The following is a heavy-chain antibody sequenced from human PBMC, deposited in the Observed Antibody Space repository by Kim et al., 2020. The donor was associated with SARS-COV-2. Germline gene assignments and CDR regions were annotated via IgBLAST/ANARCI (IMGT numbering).Heavy chain of an antibody. Sequence: GGSLRLSCITSGFTFSNFWMNWVRQAPGKGLEWVANIKADGSEKYNVDSVQGRFSISRANAKNSPKLQMKSLTAEDTAIYVCFYGHFSNFWGQGTRVTDS. CDR2: IKADGSEK. J-gene: IGHJ4*02. D-gene: IGHD4-17*01. V-gene: IGHV3-7*01. CDR3: FYGHFSNF. CDR1: GFTFSNFW.